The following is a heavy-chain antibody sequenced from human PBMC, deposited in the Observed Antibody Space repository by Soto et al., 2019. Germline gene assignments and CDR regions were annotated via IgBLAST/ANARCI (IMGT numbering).Heavy chain of an antibody. Sequence: GGSLRLSCAASGFTFSSYGMHWVRQAPGKGLGWVAVISYDGSNKYYADSVKGRFTISRDNSKNTLYLQMNGLRAEDTAVYYCAKDKFRGATIYGMDVWGQGTTVTVSS. J-gene: IGHJ6*02. CDR3: AKDKFRGATIYGMDV. V-gene: IGHV3-30*18. D-gene: IGHD1-26*01. CDR1: GFTFSSYG. CDR2: ISYDGSNK.